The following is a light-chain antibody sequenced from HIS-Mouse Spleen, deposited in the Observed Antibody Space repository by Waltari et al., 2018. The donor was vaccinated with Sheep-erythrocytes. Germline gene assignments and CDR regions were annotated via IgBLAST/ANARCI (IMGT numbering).Light chain of an antibody. V-gene: IGKV1-8*01. J-gene: IGKJ1*01. CDR1: QSISSY. Sequence: AIRLTQSPSSFSASTGDRVTITFRASQSISSYLAWYQQKPGKAPNLLIYAASTLQSGVPSRFSGSGSGTDFTLTISCLQSEDFATYYCQQYYSYPPTFGQGTKVEIK. CDR3: QQYYSYPPT. CDR2: AAS.